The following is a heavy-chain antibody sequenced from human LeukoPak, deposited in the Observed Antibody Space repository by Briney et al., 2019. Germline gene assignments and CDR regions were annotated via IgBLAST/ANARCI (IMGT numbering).Heavy chain of an antibody. V-gene: IGHV3-7*01. D-gene: IGHD4-23*01. CDR3: AITPKVVTPSS. J-gene: IGHJ4*02. CDR1: GFTFSGYW. Sequence: GGSLRLSCAASGFTFSGYWMNWVRQAPGKGLEWLANIKQDGSEKYYVDSVKGRFTISRDNAKSSLYLQMNSLRAEDTAVYYCAITPKVVTPSSWGQGTLVTVSS. CDR2: IKQDGSEK.